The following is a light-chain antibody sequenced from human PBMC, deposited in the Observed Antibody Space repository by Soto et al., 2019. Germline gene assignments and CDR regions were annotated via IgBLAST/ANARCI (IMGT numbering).Light chain of an antibody. Sequence: EIVLTKSPGTLSLSQWEIATLSCRASQSFSSTYLAWYQQKPGQAPRLLVYGASSRATGIPDRFSGFGSGTDFTLTISRLEPEDFAVYFCQQYGSSPITFGQGTRLEIK. CDR2: GAS. V-gene: IGKV3-20*01. CDR3: QQYGSSPIT. CDR1: QSFSSTY. J-gene: IGKJ5*01.